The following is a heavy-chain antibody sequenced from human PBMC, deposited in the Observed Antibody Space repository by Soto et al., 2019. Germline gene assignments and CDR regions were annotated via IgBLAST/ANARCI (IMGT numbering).Heavy chain of an antibody. CDR1: GGTFSSYA. D-gene: IGHD3-3*01. CDR2: IIPIFGTA. V-gene: IGHV1-69*12. Sequence: QVQLVQSGAEVKKPGSSVKVSCKASGGTFSSYAISWVRQAPGQGLEWMGGIIPIFGTANYAQKFQGRVTITADESTSTAYMELRRLRTEDTAVYYCASGDYDFWSGPGGGMDVWGQGTTVTVSS. J-gene: IGHJ6*02. CDR3: ASGDYDFWSGPGGGMDV.